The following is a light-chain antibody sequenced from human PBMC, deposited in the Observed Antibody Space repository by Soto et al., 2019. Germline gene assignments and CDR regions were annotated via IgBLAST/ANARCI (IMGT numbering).Light chain of an antibody. Sequence: DIQMTQSPPSLSASVGDKVTITCRPSQSISHFLNWYQQKPGKAPKLLIYTASSLQSGVPSRFIGSGSVTHFTLTVSSLQPEDSATYFCQQSYTPPHTFGQGTKLEIK. V-gene: IGKV1-39*01. CDR3: QQSYTPPHT. CDR2: TAS. J-gene: IGKJ2*01. CDR1: QSISHF.